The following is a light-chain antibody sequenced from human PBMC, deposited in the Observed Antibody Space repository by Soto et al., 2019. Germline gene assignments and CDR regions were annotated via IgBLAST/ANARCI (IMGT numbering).Light chain of an antibody. CDR3: AAWDDSMDGYVV. J-gene: IGLJ3*02. Sequence: QSVLTQPPSVSGTPGQRVSISCSGGSSNIGSNTVNWYRQLPGTAPQLLIYGSNQRPSGVPDRFSGSKSGTSASLAISGLQSEDEADYYCAAWDDSMDGYVVFSGGTKVTV. CDR1: SSNIGSNT. V-gene: IGLV1-44*01. CDR2: GSN.